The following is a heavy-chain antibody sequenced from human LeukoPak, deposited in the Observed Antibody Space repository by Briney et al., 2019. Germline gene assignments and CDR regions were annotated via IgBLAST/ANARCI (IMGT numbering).Heavy chain of an antibody. J-gene: IGHJ4*02. CDR3: SRLSTAYLPFDY. D-gene: IGHD5-18*01. CDR1: GGSISSYY. Sequence: SETLSLTCTVSGGSISSYYWSWIRQPPGKGLEWIGYIYYSGSTNYNPSLKSRVTISVDTSKNQLSLKLSSVTAADTARYFRSRLSTAYLPFDYLGQGTLVTVSS. CDR2: IYYSGST. V-gene: IGHV4-59*08.